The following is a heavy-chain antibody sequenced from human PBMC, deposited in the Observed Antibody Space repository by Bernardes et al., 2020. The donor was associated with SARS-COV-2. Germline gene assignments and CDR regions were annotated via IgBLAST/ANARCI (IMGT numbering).Heavy chain of an antibody. CDR3: AKDKNYYDNFTGYYNPSVFDYYYVMDT. CDR2: ISYDGSNK. D-gene: IGHD3-9*01. CDR1: GFTFSSYG. V-gene: IGHV3-30*18. Sequence: GGSLRLSCAASGFTFSSYGMHWVRQAPGKGLEWVSVISYDGSNKYYADSVKGRFTISRDNSKNTLYLQMNSLRAEDTAVYYCAKDKNYYDNFTGYYNPSVFDYYYVMDTGGKGTSVTVSS. J-gene: IGHJ6*04.